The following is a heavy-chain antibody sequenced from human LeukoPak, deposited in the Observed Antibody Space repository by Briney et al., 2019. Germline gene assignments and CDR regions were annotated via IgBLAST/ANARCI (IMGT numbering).Heavy chain of an antibody. J-gene: IGHJ3*02. D-gene: IGHD6-19*01. V-gene: IGHV4-59*08. CDR1: GGSISSYY. CDR3: ARRPAWLSGAFDI. Sequence: PSETLSLTCTVSGGSISSYYWSWIRQPPGKGLEWIGYIYYSGSTNYNPSLKSRVTISVDTSKNQFSLKLSSVTAADTAVYYCARRPAWLSGAFDIWGQGTMVTVSS. CDR2: IYYSGST.